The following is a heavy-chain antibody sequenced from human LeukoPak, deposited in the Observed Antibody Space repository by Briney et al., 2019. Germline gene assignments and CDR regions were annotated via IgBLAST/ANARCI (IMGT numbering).Heavy chain of an antibody. J-gene: IGHJ4*02. Sequence: GGSLRLSCAASGFTFSSYNMNWVRQAPGKGLGWVSSISSASNYIYYADSVKGRFTISRDNANNSLYLQMSSLRAEDTAVYYCARAYRSEWASDYWGQGTLVSVSS. V-gene: IGHV3-21*01. CDR2: ISSASNYI. D-gene: IGHD6-19*01. CDR3: ARAYRSEWASDY. CDR1: GFTFSSYN.